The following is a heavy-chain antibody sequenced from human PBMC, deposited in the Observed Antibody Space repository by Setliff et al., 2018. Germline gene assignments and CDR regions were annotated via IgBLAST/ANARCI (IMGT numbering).Heavy chain of an antibody. D-gene: IGHD2-15*01. V-gene: IGHV4-38-2*01. CDR3: ARGLRGGAAGPLQYYYYMDV. J-gene: IGHJ6*03. Sequence: SETLSLTCAVSGYSINSDCFWGWIRQPPGKGLEWIGTISHSGSTSYNSSLKSRVTMSVDTSKNQFSLKLSSVTAADTAVYYCARGLRGGAAGPLQYYYYMDVWGKGTTVTVSS. CDR1: GYSINSDCF. CDR2: ISHSGST.